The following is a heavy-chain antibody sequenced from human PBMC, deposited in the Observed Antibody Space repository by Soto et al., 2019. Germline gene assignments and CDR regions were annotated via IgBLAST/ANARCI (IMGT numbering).Heavy chain of an antibody. CDR2: ISSSSSYI. D-gene: IGHD6-13*01. CDR3: ARDRLAAAGTVDY. Sequence: PGGSLRLSCAASGFTFSSYSMNWVRQAPGKGLEWVSSISSSSSYIYYADSVKGRFTISRDNAKNSLYLQMNSLRAEDTAVYYCARDRLAAAGTVDYWGQGTLVTVSS. J-gene: IGHJ4*02. V-gene: IGHV3-21*01. CDR1: GFTFSSYS.